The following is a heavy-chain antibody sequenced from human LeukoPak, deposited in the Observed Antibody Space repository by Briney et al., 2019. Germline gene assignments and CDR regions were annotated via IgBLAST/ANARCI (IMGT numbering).Heavy chain of an antibody. CDR1: GFTFSSYA. J-gene: IGHJ4*02. Sequence: GGSLRLSCTASGFTFSSYAMNWVRQAPGKGLEWVSGIGAGGTFTYYADSVKGRFTISRDNSKNTLYLQMNSLRAEDTAVYYCAREAFGQLWFDYWGQGTLVTVSS. D-gene: IGHD5-18*01. CDR2: IGAGGTFT. CDR3: AREAFGQLWFDY. V-gene: IGHV3-23*01.